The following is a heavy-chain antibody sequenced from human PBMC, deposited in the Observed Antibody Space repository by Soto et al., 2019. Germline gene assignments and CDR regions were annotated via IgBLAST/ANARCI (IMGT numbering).Heavy chain of an antibody. CDR1: GYTFTSYG. CDR2: ISPYNANT. D-gene: IGHD7-27*01. J-gene: IGHJ4*02. CDR3: GRLGLTEYYFDY. Sequence: ASVKVSCKASGYTFTSYGIIWVLQAPGQGLEWMGWISPYNANTNYAQNLQGRVTMTTDTSTSTAYMELRSLRSDDTAVYYCGRLGLTEYYFDYWGQGTVVTVSS. V-gene: IGHV1-18*01.